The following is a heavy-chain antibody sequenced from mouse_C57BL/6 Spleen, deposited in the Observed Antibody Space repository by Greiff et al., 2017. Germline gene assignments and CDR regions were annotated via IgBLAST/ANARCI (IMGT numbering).Heavy chain of an antibody. D-gene: IGHD2-1*01. V-gene: IGHV1-82*01. Sequence: QVQLQQSGPELVKPGASVKISCKASGYAFSSSWMNWVKQRPGKGLEWIGRIYPGDGDTNYNGKFKGKATLTADKSSSTAYMQLSSLTSEDSAVXFCARLLFDYWGQGTTLTVSS. CDR3: ARLLFDY. CDR2: IYPGDGDT. J-gene: IGHJ2*01. CDR1: GYAFSSSW.